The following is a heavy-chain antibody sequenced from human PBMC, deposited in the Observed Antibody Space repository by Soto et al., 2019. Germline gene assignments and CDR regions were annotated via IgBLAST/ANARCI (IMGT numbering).Heavy chain of an antibody. Sequence: PSETLSLTCAVYGGSFSGYYWSWIRQPPGKGLEWIGEINHSGSTNYNPSLKSRVTISVDASKNQFSLKLSSVTAADTAVYYCARNRGVTTHNWFDPWGQGTLVTVSS. CDR3: ARNRGVTTHNWFDP. D-gene: IGHD4-17*01. CDR2: INHSGST. J-gene: IGHJ5*02. CDR1: GGSFSGYY. V-gene: IGHV4-34*01.